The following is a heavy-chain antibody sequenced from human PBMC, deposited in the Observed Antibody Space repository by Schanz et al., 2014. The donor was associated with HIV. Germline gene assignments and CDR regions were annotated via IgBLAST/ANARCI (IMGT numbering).Heavy chain of an antibody. Sequence: VQLVESGGGVVQPGRSLRLSCVASGFTFDNYGMHWVRQAPGKGLEWVARSRVKSDSYATEYAASVTGRFTISRDDSKNSVYLQMNSLNIEDTAVYYCRGYRFYYGVDFWGQGTTVTVS. D-gene: IGHD5-18*01. CDR3: RGYRFYYGVDF. CDR1: GFTFDNYG. V-gene: IGHV3-72*01. J-gene: IGHJ6*02. CDR2: SRVKSDSYAT.